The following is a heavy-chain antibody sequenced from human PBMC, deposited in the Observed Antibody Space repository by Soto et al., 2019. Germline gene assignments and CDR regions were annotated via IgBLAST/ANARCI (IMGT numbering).Heavy chain of an antibody. D-gene: IGHD4-17*01. Sequence: SETLSLTCTVSVGSISSYYWSWIRQPPGKGLEWIGYIYYSGSTNYNPSPKSRVTISVDTSKNQFSLKLSSVTAADTAVYYCATKAPYGDYVHDAFDIWGQGTMVTVSS. CDR3: ATKAPYGDYVHDAFDI. J-gene: IGHJ3*02. CDR2: IYYSGST. CDR1: VGSISSYY. V-gene: IGHV4-59*01.